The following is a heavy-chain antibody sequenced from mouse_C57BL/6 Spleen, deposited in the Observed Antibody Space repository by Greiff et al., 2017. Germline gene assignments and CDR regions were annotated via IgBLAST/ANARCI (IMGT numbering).Heavy chain of an antibody. CDR1: GYTFTDYY. D-gene: IGHD1-1*01. J-gene: IGHJ3*01. CDR2: INPNNGGT. CDR3: GREFTTVVESAY. V-gene: IGHV1-26*01. Sequence: VQLQQSGPELVKPGASVKISCKASGYTFTDYYMNWVKQSHGKSLEWIGDINPNNGGTSYNQKFKGKATLTVDKSSSTAYMELRSLTSEDSAVYYCGREFTTVVESAYWGQGTLVTVSA.